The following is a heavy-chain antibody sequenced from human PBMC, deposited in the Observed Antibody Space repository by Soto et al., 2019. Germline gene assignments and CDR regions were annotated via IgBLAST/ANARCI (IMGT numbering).Heavy chain of an antibody. CDR2: IYYSGST. V-gene: IGHV4-61*01. J-gene: IGHJ6*02. CDR1: GGSVSSGSYY. Sequence: SETLSLTCTVSGGSVSSGSYYWSWIRQPPGKGLEWIGYIYYSGSTNYNPSLKSRVTISVDTSKNQFSLKLSSVTAADTAVYYCARDMYSSSRLTPYGMDVWGRGTTVTV. D-gene: IGHD6-6*01. CDR3: ARDMYSSSRLTPYGMDV.